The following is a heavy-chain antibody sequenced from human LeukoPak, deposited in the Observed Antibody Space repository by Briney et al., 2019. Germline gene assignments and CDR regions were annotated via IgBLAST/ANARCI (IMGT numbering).Heavy chain of an antibody. CDR1: GFMFRSYG. D-gene: IGHD5-18*01. CDR2: IWYDGSNK. V-gene: IGHV3-33*08. CDR3: ARGHVRGYSYGFGY. J-gene: IGHJ4*02. Sequence: GGSLRLSCAASGFMFRSYGMHWVRQAPGKGLEWVAVIWYDGSNKYYTDSVKGRFTNSRDNSNNTPYLQMNSLRVEDTAVYYCARGHVRGYSYGFGYWGQGSLVTVSS.